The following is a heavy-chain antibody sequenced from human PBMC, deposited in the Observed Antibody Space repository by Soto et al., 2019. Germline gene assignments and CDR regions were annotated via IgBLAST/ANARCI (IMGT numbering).Heavy chain of an antibody. V-gene: IGHV3-30-3*01. CDR1: GFTFSSYA. CDR3: ARDRRGYSGYDYLAGLIYYYYGMDV. CDR2: ISYDGSNK. Sequence: GGSLRLSCAASGFTFSSYAMHWVRQAPGKGLEWVAVISYDGSNKYYADSVKGRFTISRDNSKNTLYLQMNSLRAEDTAVYYCARDRRGYSGYDYLAGLIYYYYGMDVWGQGTTVTVSS. D-gene: IGHD5-12*01. J-gene: IGHJ6*02.